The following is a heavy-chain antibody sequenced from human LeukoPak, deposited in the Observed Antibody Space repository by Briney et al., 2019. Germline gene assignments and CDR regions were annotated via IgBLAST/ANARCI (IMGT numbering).Heavy chain of an antibody. CDR3: ARVLAAAGSNWFDP. D-gene: IGHD6-13*01. CDR2: ISSSSRYI. J-gene: IGHJ5*02. Sequence: PGGSLRLSCAASGFTFSSYSMNWVRQAPGKGLEWVSSISSSSRYIYYADSVKGRFTISRDNAKNSLYLQMNSLRAEDTAVYYCARVLAAAGSNWFDPWGQGTLVTVSS. V-gene: IGHV3-21*01. CDR1: GFTFSSYS.